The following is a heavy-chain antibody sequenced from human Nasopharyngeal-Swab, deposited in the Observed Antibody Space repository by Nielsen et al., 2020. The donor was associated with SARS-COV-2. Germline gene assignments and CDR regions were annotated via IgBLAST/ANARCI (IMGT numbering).Heavy chain of an antibody. J-gene: IGHJ4*02. CDR2: IYYNGNT. V-gene: IGHV4-39*01. D-gene: IGHD6-13*01. CDR3: VRSSSWYYFDY. Sequence: SETPSLTCTVSGDSIAYSTFYWGWIRQPAGKGLEWIGNIYYNGNTYQNPSLKSRLTISVDKSKNQFSLQLSSVTAADTAVYYCVRSSSWYYFDYWAQGTQVTVSS. CDR1: GDSIAYSTFY.